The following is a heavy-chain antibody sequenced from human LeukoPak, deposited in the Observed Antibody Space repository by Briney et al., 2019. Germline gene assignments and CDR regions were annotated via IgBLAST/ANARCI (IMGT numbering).Heavy chain of an antibody. J-gene: IGHJ4*02. CDR3: ARHTSSYSSFDY. D-gene: IGHD6-19*01. V-gene: IGHV5-10-1*01. CDR2: IDPSDSYT. CDR1: EYRFNGYW. Sequence: GESLKISCKGSEYRFNGYWISWVRQMPGKGLEWMGRIDPSDSYTNYSPSFQGHVNISADKSISTVYLQWNSLKASDTAMYYCARHTSSYSSFDYWGQGTLVTVSS.